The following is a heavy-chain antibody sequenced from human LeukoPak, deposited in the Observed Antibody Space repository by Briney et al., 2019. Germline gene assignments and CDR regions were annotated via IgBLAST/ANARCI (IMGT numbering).Heavy chain of an antibody. CDR2: IYYTGST. D-gene: IGHD5-18*01. CDR1: GGSISRDY. J-gene: IGHJ4*02. CDR3: ASSSTSRGAMVPEY. Sequence: SSETLSLTCTVSGGSISRDYWSWIRQPPGKGLEWIGYIYYTGSTNYNPSLKSRVTISVDTSKNQFSLKLSSVTAADTAVYYCASSSTSRGAMVPEYWGQGTLVTVSS. V-gene: IGHV4-59*01.